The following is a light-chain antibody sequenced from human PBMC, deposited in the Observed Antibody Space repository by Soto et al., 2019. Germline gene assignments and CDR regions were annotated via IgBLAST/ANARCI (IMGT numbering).Light chain of an antibody. V-gene: IGKV4-1*01. CDR3: QQYYSTPIT. CDR1: QSVLYSSNNKNY. J-gene: IGKJ5*01. CDR2: WAS. Sequence: DIVMTQPADSLAVSLGERATINCKSSQSVLYSSNNKNYLAWYQQKPGQPPKLLIYWASTRESGVPDRFSGSGSGTDFTLTISSLQAEDVAVYYCQQYYSTPITFGQGTRLEIK.